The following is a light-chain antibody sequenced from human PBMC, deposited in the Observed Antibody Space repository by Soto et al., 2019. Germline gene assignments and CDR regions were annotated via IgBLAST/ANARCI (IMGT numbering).Light chain of an antibody. CDR1: SSDVGTYNL. CDR3: CSYAPSRSLL. V-gene: IGLV2-23*01. Sequence: QLVLTQPASVSGSPGQSITISCTGTSSDVGTYNLVTWYQQHPGKAPKLIIYEGNKRPSGVSNRFSASKSGNTASLTISGLQDDDEADYYCCSYAPSRSLLFGGGTKLTVL. CDR2: EGN. J-gene: IGLJ2*01.